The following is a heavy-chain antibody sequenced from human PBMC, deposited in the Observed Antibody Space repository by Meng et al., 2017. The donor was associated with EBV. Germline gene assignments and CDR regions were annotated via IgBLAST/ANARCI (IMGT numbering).Heavy chain of an antibody. Sequence: QGQPVQSGAEAKQPGSPVKFSCKSLGGIRRSFASRWVRQAPGQGLEWMGGIIPLFHTTNYAQKFQGRLHIIADESSATTYMELSSLRSEDTAIYYCASAEHYGDYVFEYWGQGTLVTVSS. CDR3: ASAEHYGDYVFEY. D-gene: IGHD4-17*01. CDR2: IIPLFHTT. CDR1: GGIRRSFA. V-gene: IGHV1-69*01. J-gene: IGHJ4*02.